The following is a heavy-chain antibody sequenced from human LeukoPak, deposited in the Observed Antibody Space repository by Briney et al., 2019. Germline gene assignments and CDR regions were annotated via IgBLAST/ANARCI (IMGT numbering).Heavy chain of an antibody. D-gene: IGHD6-13*01. Sequence: ASVKVSCKASGYTFTSYYMHWVRQAPGQGLEWMGIINPSGGSTSYAQKFQGRVTMTRDTSTSTVYMELSSLRSEDTAVYYCARGGIAAAGTPSIWYFDLWGRGTLVTVSS. V-gene: IGHV1-46*01. CDR1: GYTFTSYY. CDR3: ARGGIAAAGTPSIWYFDL. CDR2: INPSGGST. J-gene: IGHJ2*01.